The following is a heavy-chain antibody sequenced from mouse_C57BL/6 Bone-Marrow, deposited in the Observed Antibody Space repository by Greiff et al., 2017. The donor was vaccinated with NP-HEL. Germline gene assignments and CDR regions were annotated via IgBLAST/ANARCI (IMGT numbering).Heavy chain of an antibody. J-gene: IGHJ3*01. CDR1: GYTFTSYG. CDR3: ARSPYSNYAWFAY. Sequence: VKVVESGAELARPGASVKLSCKASGYTFTSYGISWVKQRTGQGLEWIGEIYPRSGNTYYNEKFKGKATLTADKSSSTAYMELRSLTSEDSAVYFCARSPYSNYAWFAYWGQGTLVTVSA. D-gene: IGHD2-5*01. CDR2: IYPRSGNT. V-gene: IGHV1-81*01.